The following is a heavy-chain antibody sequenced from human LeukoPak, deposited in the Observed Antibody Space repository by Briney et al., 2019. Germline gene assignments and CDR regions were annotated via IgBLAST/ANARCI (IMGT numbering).Heavy chain of an antibody. J-gene: IGHJ4*02. Sequence: KIGESLKISCKGSGYSFTSYWIAWVRQMPGKGLEWMGIIYPGDSDTRYSPSFQGQVTISADKSIFTAYLQWSSLKASDTAMYYCARLSVVGATISYYDYWGQGTLVSVSS. V-gene: IGHV5-51*01. D-gene: IGHD1-26*01. CDR3: ARLSVVGATISYYDY. CDR1: GYSFTSYW. CDR2: IYPGDSDT.